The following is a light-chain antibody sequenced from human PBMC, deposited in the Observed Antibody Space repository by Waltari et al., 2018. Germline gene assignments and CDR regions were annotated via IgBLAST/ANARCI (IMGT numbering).Light chain of an antibody. Sequence: DIVLTQSPATLSLSPGERATLSCRASQIVTNYLAWYPLKPGQAPRLLIYDASNRATGIPARFSGSGSGTDFTLTISNLEPEDSAVYYCQQRSKWPLTFGRGTKVEIK. CDR1: QIVTNY. J-gene: IGKJ4*01. CDR2: DAS. V-gene: IGKV3-11*01. CDR3: QQRSKWPLT.